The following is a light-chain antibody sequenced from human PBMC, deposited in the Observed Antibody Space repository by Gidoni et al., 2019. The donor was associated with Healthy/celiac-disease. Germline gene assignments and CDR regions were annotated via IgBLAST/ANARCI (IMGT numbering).Light chain of an antibody. V-gene: IGKV3-11*01. CDR2: DAS. CDR1: QSVSSY. Sequence: EIVLTQSPATLSLSPGERATLSCRASQSVSSYLAWYQQKPGQAPRLPIYDASNRATGIPARFSGSGSGTDFTLTISSLEPEDFAVYYWQQRSNWPRTFXXXTKVEIK. J-gene: IGKJ1*01. CDR3: QQRSNWPRT.